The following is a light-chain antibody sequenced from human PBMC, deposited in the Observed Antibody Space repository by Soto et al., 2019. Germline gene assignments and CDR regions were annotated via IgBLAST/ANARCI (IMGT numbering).Light chain of an antibody. Sequence: QSVLTQAPSASGTPGQRVTISCSGSSSNIGSNTVSWYQQVPGTAPKLLIYSNDQRPSGVPDRFSGSKSGTSASLAIGGLQSEDEADYYCAAWDDSLNGWVFGGGTKADRP. CDR2: SND. CDR3: AAWDDSLNGWV. J-gene: IGLJ3*02. CDR1: SSNIGSNT. V-gene: IGLV1-44*01.